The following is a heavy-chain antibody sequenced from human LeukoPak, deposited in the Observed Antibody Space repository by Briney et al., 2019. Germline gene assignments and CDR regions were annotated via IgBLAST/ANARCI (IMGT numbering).Heavy chain of an antibody. D-gene: IGHD3-10*01. CDR3: AKDRLVRGVISASVYGMDV. CDR1: GFTFSSYA. J-gene: IGHJ6*02. V-gene: IGHV3-23*01. CDR2: ISGSGGST. Sequence: GGSLRLSCAASGFTFSSYAMSWVRQAPGKGLEWVSAISGSGGSTYYADSVKGRFTISRDNSKNTLYLQMNSLRAEDTAVYYCAKDRLVRGVISASVYGMDVWGQGTTVTVSS.